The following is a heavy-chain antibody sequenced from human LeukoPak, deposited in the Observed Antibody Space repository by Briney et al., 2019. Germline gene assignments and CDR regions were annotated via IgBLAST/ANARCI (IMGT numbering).Heavy chain of an antibody. CDR2: MNPNSGNT. J-gene: IGHJ4*02. CDR1: EYTFASYD. V-gene: IGHV1-8*01. Sequence: ASVKVSCKASEYTFASYDINWVRQAPGQGLEWMGWMNPNSGNTGYAQRFQGRVTMTRDTSINTAYMELSSLTSEDTAVYYCARGTPSGWLGAVYWGQGTLVTVSS. D-gene: IGHD6-19*01. CDR3: ARGTPSGWLGAVY.